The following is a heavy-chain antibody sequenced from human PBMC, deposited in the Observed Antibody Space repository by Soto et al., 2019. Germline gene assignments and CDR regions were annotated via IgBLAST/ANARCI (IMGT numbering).Heavy chain of an antibody. D-gene: IGHD2-21*02. Sequence: QVQLVESGAEVKKPGASVKVSCKASGDTFTDYYIHWVRQAPGQGLEWMGTVNPSGGHTTYAQHFLGRMTMTRDTSTSTLYMELTSLTSEDTAISYCARGGHVVVVTAALDYRGQGPLVTVSS. J-gene: IGHJ4*02. CDR3: ARGGHVVVVTAALDY. V-gene: IGHV1-46*01. CDR2: VNPSGGHT. CDR1: GDTFTDYY.